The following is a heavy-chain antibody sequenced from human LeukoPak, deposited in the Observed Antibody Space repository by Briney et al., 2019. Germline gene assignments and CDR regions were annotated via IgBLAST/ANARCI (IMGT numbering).Heavy chain of an antibody. CDR2: ISGSGGSP. D-gene: IGHD3-3*01. CDR1: GFTFSSYA. CDR3: AKGRRMSGVRIFGAPLDY. V-gene: IGHV3-23*01. Sequence: GGSVTLSCAASGFTFSSYAMRWVRQAPGEGLEWVSAISGSGGSPYHADSVKGWFTISRDNSKHVLYLQMTGLRAEDTAVYYYAKGRRMSGVRIFGAPLDYWGQGTLVTVSA. J-gene: IGHJ4*02.